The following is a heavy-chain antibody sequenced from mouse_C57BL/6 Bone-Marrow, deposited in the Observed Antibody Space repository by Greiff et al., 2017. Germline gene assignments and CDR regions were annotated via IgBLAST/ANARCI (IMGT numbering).Heavy chain of an antibody. Sequence: EVMLVESGGGLVQPKGSLKLSCAASGFSFNTYAMNWVRQAPGKGLEWVARIRSKSNNYATYYADSVKDRFTISRDDSESMLYLQMNNLKTEDTAMYCCVRGDYGLDYWGQGTTLTVSS. CDR1: GFSFNTYA. V-gene: IGHV10-1*01. J-gene: IGHJ2*01. CDR2: IRSKSNNYAT. D-gene: IGHD1-1*01. CDR3: VRGDYGLDY.